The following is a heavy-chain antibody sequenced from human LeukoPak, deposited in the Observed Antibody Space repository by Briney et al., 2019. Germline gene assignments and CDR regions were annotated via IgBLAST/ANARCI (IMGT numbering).Heavy chain of an antibody. D-gene: IGHD4-23*01. J-gene: IGHJ4*02. CDR2: INKDGSDK. Sequence: PGGSLRPSCAASGFTFNMYWMTWVRQAPGKGLESVAYINKDGSDKYYVDSVKGRFTVSRDNAKNSLYLQMNSLRAEDTAVCYCARDAGYGGNSDYWGQGTLVTVSS. CDR3: ARDAGYGGNSDY. CDR1: GFTFNMYW. V-gene: IGHV3-7*01.